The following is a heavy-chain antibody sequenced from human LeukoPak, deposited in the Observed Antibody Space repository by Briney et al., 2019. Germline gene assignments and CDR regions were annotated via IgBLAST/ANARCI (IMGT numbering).Heavy chain of an antibody. V-gene: IGHV3-23*01. CDR2: IIGSGGYT. CDR1: GFTFSSYD. J-gene: IGHJ4*02. CDR3: VKQRGIYLDFDY. Sequence: GGSLRLSSAASGFTFSSYDMSWVRQAPGKGLEWVSAIIGSGGYTYSADSVKGRFTISRDNSKNTLSLQMDSLRAEDTAVYYCVKQRGIYLDFDYWGQGTLVTVSS. D-gene: IGHD1-26*01.